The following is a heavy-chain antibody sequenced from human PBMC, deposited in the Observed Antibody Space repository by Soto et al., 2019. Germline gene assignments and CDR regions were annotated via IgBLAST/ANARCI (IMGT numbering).Heavy chain of an antibody. V-gene: IGHV4-59*01. CDR2: IYYSGST. CDR3: AGAPYDPLRWLDP. D-gene: IGHD3-3*01. Sequence: QVQLQESGPGLVRPSETLSLTCTVSGGSITNYYWNWIRQPPGKGLEWIGYIYYSGSTNYNPSLKSRVTISVDTSMNQFSLKLSSVTAADTAVYYCAGAPYDPLRWLDPWGQGTLVTVSS. CDR1: GGSITNYY. J-gene: IGHJ5*02.